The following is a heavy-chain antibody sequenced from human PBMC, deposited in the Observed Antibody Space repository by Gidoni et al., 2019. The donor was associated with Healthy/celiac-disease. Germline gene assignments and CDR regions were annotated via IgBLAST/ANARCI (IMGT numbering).Heavy chain of an antibody. J-gene: IGHJ3*02. D-gene: IGHD6-13*01. CDR1: RFTLDDYA. Sequence: DVQLVESGGGLVQHGRSLRVPCPASRFTLDDYAMHWRRQASGKGLGWVSGYSRNSGCIGYADSVKVRFTISRDNAKNSLKLKMNSVRAKDTDLYYCAKEIYSSSWDTDGAFEIWGQGTMVTVSS. V-gene: IGHV3-9*01. CDR2: YSRNSGCI. CDR3: AKEIYSSSWDTDGAFEI.